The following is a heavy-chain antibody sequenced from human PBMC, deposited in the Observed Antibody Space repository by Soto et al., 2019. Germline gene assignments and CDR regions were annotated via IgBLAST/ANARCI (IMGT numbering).Heavy chain of an antibody. CDR3: AREEYYYDSSWFDP. CDR1: GFTFSSYE. Sequence: EVQLVESGGGLVQPGGSLRLSCAASGFTFSSYEMNWVRQAPGKGLEWVSYISSSGSTIYYADSVKGRFTISRDNAKNSLYPQMNSLRAEATAVYYCAREEYYYDSSWFDPWGQGTLVTVSS. CDR2: ISSSGSTI. J-gene: IGHJ5*02. D-gene: IGHD3-22*01. V-gene: IGHV3-48*03.